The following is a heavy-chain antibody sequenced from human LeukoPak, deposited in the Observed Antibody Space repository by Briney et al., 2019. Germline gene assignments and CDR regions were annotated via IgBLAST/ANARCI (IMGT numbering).Heavy chain of an antibody. D-gene: IGHD2-15*01. J-gene: IGHJ3*02. CDR2: IYSGGST. CDR3: ARESSVWYGAFDI. CDR1: GFTFSSYA. Sequence: GGSLRLSCAASGFTFSSYAMSWVRQAPGKGLEWVSVIYSGGSTYYADSVKGRFTISRDNSKNTLYLQMNSLRAEDTAVYYCARESSVWYGAFDIWGQGTMVTVSS. V-gene: IGHV3-66*01.